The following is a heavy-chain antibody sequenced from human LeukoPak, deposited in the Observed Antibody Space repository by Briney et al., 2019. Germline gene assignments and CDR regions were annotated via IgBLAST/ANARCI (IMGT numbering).Heavy chain of an antibody. CDR2: MSRSGDII. D-gene: IGHD2-15*01. V-gene: IGHV3-48*01. CDR3: ARLVEGRYCSGGSCYSDYYYYMDV. Sequence: QPGGSLRLSCAASGFTFSDYNMNWVRQVPGKGLESVSYMSRSGDIIYYADSVKGRFTISRDNAKNSLYLQMNSLRAEDTAVYYCARLVEGRYCSGGSCYSDYYYYMDVWGKGTTVTISS. J-gene: IGHJ6*03. CDR1: GFTFSDYN.